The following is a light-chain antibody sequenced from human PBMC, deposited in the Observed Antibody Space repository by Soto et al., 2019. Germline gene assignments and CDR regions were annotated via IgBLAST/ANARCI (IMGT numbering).Light chain of an antibody. CDR3: QQYDYLPLT. J-gene: IGKJ4*01. Sequence: DIRMTQSPSSLSASVGDRVTITCQASRDISNYLNWYQQKAGKAPKLLIYDASNLETGVPSRFSGSGSGTDFTLTINSLQPEDIATYYCQQYDYLPLTFGGGTKVEIK. CDR1: RDISNY. CDR2: DAS. V-gene: IGKV1-33*01.